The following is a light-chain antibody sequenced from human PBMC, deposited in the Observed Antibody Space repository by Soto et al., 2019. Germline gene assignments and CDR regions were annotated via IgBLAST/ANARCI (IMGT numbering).Light chain of an antibody. J-gene: IGLJ1*01. V-gene: IGLV2-8*01. CDR3: TSHAGSNNYV. CDR2: EVS. Sequence: QSALTQPPSASGSPGQSVTISCTGTISDVGGYNYVSWYQQHPGKAPKLIISEVSKRPSGVPDRFSGSKSGNTATLTVSGLQDEDEADYYCTSHAGSNNYVFGTGTKLTVL. CDR1: ISDVGGYNY.